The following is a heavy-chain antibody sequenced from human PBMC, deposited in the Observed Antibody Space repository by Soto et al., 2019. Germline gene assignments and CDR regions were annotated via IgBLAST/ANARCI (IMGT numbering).Heavy chain of an antibody. CDR3: AKDHTDARVVVLDAFDI. V-gene: IGHV3-23*01. CDR1: GSTFSSDA. CDR2: ISGSGGST. D-gene: IGHD2-15*01. Sequence: GGPLRLSCPASGSTFSSDAMSWVRQAPGKGLEWVSAISGSGGSTYYADSVKGRFTISRDNSKTTLYLQMNSLRAEDTAVYYCAKDHTDARVVVLDAFDIWGQGTMVTVSS. J-gene: IGHJ3*02.